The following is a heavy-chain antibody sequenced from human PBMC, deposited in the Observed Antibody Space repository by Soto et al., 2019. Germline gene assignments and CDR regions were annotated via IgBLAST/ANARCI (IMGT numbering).Heavy chain of an antibody. V-gene: IGHV1-69*02. Sequence: GASVKVSCKASGGTFSSYTISWVRQAPGQGLEWMGRIIPILGIANYAQKSQGRVTITADKSTSTAYMELSSLRSEDTAVYYCARPSGYSYGPEPPHYYYYYMDVWGKGTTVTVSS. J-gene: IGHJ6*03. CDR2: IIPILGIA. D-gene: IGHD5-18*01. CDR1: GGTFSSYT. CDR3: ARPSGYSYGPEPPHYYYYYMDV.